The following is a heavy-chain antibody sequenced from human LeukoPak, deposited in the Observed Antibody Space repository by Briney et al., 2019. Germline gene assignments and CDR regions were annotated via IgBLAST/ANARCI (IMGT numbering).Heavy chain of an antibody. CDR3: TKDSFRAVRDS. CDR2: IYYNGRS. V-gene: IGHV4-39*07. CDR1: GDSMIDNNFY. Sequence: PSETLSLTCTVSGDSMIDNNFYWGWTRQSPQKGLEWIASIYYNGRSLYNPSLRSRVTISLDAPKNQIFLKLSSVTAADTAVYCCTKDSFRAVRDSWGRGILVTVSS. D-gene: IGHD6-25*01. J-gene: IGHJ5*02.